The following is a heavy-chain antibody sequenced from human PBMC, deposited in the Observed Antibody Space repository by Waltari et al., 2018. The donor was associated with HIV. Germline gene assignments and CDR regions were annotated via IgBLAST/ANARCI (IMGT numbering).Heavy chain of an antibody. CDR1: GLTFGNDA. CDR2: ITGDGGTT. Sequence: EVQMLESGGDSVQPGGALRLSCAASGLTFGNDAITWVREAPGEGLEWVSAITGDGGTTYYADSVKGRFTISRDNSKNTLYLQMNSLRDEDTAVYYCAKDSGSHGWYLDLWGRGTLVTVSP. J-gene: IGHJ2*01. CDR3: AKDSGSHGWYLDL. V-gene: IGHV3-23*01. D-gene: IGHD1-26*01.